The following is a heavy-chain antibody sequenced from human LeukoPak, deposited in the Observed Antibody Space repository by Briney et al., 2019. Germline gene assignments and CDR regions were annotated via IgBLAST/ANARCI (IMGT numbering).Heavy chain of an antibody. CDR1: GFTFSSYA. D-gene: IGHD3-10*01. J-gene: IGHJ4*02. V-gene: IGHV3-23*01. Sequence: PGGSLRLSCAASGFTFSSYAMSWVRQAPGKGLEWVSAIRGSGDNTYYADSVKGRFTISRDNSKNTLYLQLNSLRAEDTAVYYCARVAGSSGVYFDYWGLGTLVTVSS. CDR2: IRGSGDNT. CDR3: ARVAGSSGVYFDY.